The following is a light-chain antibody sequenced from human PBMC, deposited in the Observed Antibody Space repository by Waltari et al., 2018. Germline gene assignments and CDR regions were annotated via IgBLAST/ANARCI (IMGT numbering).Light chain of an antibody. V-gene: IGKV1-12*01. CDR2: AAS. CDR1: QGISSW. Sequence: DIQLTQSPSSVAASVGDTVTITRRASQGISSWLVWYQQKPGKAPKLLIYAASGLPGGVPSRFSGSGSGTDFTLTINSLQPEDFATYYCQQTDTFPRTFGQGTRLEIK. J-gene: IGKJ5*01. CDR3: QQTDTFPRT.